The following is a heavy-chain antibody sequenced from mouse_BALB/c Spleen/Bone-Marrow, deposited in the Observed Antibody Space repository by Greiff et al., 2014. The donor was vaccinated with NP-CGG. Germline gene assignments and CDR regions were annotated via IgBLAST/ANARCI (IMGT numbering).Heavy chain of an antibody. J-gene: IGHJ3*01. Sequence: EVQLVESGGGLVQPGGSLKLSCAASGFDFSRYWMSWVRQAPGKGLEWIGEINPDSRTINYSPSLKDKFIISRDNAKNTLYLQMSKVRSEDTALYYCARFGYYGGFAYWGQGTLVTVSA. CDR2: INPDSRTI. D-gene: IGHD2-3*01. V-gene: IGHV4-1*02. CDR3: ARFGYYGGFAY. CDR1: GFDFSRYW.